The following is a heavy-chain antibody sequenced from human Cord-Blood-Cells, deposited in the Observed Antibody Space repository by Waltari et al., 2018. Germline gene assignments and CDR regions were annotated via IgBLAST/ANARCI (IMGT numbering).Heavy chain of an antibody. J-gene: IGHJ4*02. V-gene: IGHV5-51*01. Sequence: EVQLVQSGAEVKKPGESLQISCKGSGYSFTSYWIGWVRQMPGKGLEWMGIIYPGDSDTRYSPSFQGQVTISADKSISTAYLQWSSLKASDTAMYYCARLFLSREQWLVPFDYWGQGTLVTVSS. CDR3: ARLFLSREQWLVPFDY. CDR1: GYSFTSYW. CDR2: IYPGDSDT. D-gene: IGHD6-19*01.